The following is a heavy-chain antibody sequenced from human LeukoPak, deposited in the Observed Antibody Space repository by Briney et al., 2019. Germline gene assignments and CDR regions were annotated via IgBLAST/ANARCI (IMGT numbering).Heavy chain of an antibody. J-gene: IGHJ6*03. V-gene: IGHV3-7*01. D-gene: IGHD3-10*01. Sequence: GGSLRLSCAASGFTFSSYWMSWIRQAPGKGLEWVANIKQDGSEKYYVDSVKGRFTISRDNAKNSLYLQMNSLRAEDTAVYYCARDGGYYYYYMDVWGKRTTVTVSS. CDR1: GFTFSSYW. CDR3: ARDGGYYYYYMDV. CDR2: IKQDGSEK.